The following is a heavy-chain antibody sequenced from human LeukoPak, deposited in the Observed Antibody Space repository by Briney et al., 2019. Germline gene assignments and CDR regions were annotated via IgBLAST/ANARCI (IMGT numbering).Heavy chain of an antibody. V-gene: IGHV3-66*01. CDR2: IYSGGST. CDR1: VFTVSSNY. Sequence: GGSLRLSCAASVFTVSSNYMSWVRQAPGRGLEWVSVIYSGGSTYYADSVKGRFTISRGNSKNTLFLQMNSLRAGDTAVYYCARGTVTMVDYWGQGTLVTVSS. CDR3: ARGTVTMVDY. J-gene: IGHJ4*02. D-gene: IGHD3-10*01.